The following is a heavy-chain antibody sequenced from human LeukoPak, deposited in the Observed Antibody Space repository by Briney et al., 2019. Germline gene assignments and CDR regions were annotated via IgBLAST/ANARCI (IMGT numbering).Heavy chain of an antibody. Sequence: TSETLSLTCAVYGGSFSGYYWSWIRQPPGKGLEWIGEINHSGNTNYNPSLKSRVTISVDTSKNQFSLKVNSVTAADTAVYYCARYPTFRGVNMNEALDIWGQGTMVTVSS. CDR1: GGSFSGYY. J-gene: IGHJ3*02. V-gene: IGHV4-34*01. CDR2: INHSGNT. D-gene: IGHD3-16*01. CDR3: ARYPTFRGVNMNEALDI.